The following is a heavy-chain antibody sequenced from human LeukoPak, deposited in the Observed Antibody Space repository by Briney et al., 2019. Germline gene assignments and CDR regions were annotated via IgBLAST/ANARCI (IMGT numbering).Heavy chain of an antibody. CDR3: TKEFSTTPRTLAQRGDAFDI. V-gene: IGHV3-30*18. CDR1: GFTFSRYG. J-gene: IGHJ3*02. D-gene: IGHD1-1*01. CDR2: TSFDGTVQ. Sequence: GGSLRLSCAASGFTFSRYGMHWVRQAPGKGLEWVAVTSFDGTVQYYADSVKGRFTISRDNSKNTLYLQMNILRAEDTAVYYCTKEFSTTPRTLAQRGDAFDIWGQGTVVTVSS.